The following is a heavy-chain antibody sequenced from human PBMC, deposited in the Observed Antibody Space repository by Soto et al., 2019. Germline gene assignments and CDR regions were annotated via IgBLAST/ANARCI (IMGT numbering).Heavy chain of an antibody. V-gene: IGHV4-61*08. J-gene: IGHJ4*02. CDR2: IYYSGST. Sequence: SETLSLTCTVSGGSISSGGYYWSWIRQPPGKGLEWIGYIYYSGSTNYNPSLKSRVTISVDTSKNQFSLKLSSVTAADTAVYYCARAHDSSGYYPFYYWGQGTLVTVSS. CDR3: ARAHDSSGYYPFYY. CDR1: GGSISSGGYY. D-gene: IGHD3-22*01.